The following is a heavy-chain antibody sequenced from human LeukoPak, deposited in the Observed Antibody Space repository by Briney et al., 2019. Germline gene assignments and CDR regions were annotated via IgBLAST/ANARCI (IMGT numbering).Heavy chain of an antibody. D-gene: IGHD2-15*01. CDR1: GGSISSGSYY. J-gene: IGHJ3*01. Sequence: SETLSLTCSVSGGSISSGSYYWGWIRQPPGKGLEWIGSIYFSGGTYYNASLKSRVTISVDTSKNQFSLKLSSVTAADTAAYYCARHRGGFDLWGQGTMVTVSS. CDR3: ARHRGGFDL. CDR2: IYFSGGT. V-gene: IGHV4-39*01.